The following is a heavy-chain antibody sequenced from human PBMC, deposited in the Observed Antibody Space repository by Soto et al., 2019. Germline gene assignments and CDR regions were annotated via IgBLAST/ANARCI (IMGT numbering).Heavy chain of an antibody. J-gene: IGHJ5*02. Sequence: QITLKESGPTLVKPTQTLTLTCTSSGFSLSTSGVGVGWIRQPPGKALEWLALIYWDDDKRYSPSLKSRLTITSDTSQNQMVLTMTNMDPVDTATYFCAHSRGSNTWSPRPCDPWGQGTLVTVSS. CDR3: AHSRGSNTWSPRPCDP. CDR1: GFSLSTSGVG. V-gene: IGHV2-5*02. CDR2: IYWDDDK. D-gene: IGHD6-13*01.